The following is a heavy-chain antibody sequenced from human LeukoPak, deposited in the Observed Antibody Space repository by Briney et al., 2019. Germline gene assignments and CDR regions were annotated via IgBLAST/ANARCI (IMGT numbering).Heavy chain of an antibody. CDR3: ARGGIDILTGKPYYFDY. D-gene: IGHD3-9*01. Sequence: GGSLRLSCAASGFTFSNYAVMWVRQAPGQGLEWVSAITSGGAPRYADSVKGRFTISRDNSKNTLYLQMNSLRAEDTAVYYCARGGIDILTGKPYYFDYWGQGTLVTVSS. J-gene: IGHJ4*02. CDR1: GFTFSNYA. V-gene: IGHV3-23*01. CDR2: ITSGGAP.